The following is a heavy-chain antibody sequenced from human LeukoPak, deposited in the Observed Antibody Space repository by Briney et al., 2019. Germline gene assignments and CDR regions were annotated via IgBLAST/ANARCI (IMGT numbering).Heavy chain of an antibody. V-gene: IGHV4-31*03. Sequence: SETLSLTCTVSGGSISSGGYNWGWIRQHPGKGLEWIGNIYYSGSTYYNPSLKSRVTISVDTSKNQSSLKLSSVTAADTAVYYCARTGLTFFDIWGQGTMVTVSS. CDR1: GGSISSGGYN. J-gene: IGHJ3*02. CDR3: ARTGLTFFDI. CDR2: IYYSGST. D-gene: IGHD4/OR15-4a*01.